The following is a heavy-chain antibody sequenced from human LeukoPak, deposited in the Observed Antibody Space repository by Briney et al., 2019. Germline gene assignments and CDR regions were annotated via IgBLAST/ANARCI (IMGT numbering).Heavy chain of an antibody. V-gene: IGHV3-30-3*01. CDR1: GFTFSSYA. CDR3: ARDQEVVVTAAAFDY. CDR2: ISYDGSNK. D-gene: IGHD3-22*01. Sequence: GRSLRLSYAASGFTFSSYAMHWVRQAPGKGLEWVAVISYDGSNKYYADSVKGRFTISRDNSKNTLYLQMNSLRAEDTAVYYCARDQEVVVTAAAFDYWGQGTLVTVSS. J-gene: IGHJ4*02.